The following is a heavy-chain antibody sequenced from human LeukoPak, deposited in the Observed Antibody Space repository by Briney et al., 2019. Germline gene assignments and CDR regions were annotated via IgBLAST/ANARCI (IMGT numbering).Heavy chain of an antibody. D-gene: IGHD2-15*01. Sequence: GGSLRLSCAASGFTVSSNYMNWVRQAPGKGLEWVSVIYSGGSTNYADSVKGRFTISRDNSKNTVYLQMNSLRAEDTAVYYCAREPYWSGGSCYHAFDIWGQGTMVTVSS. CDR2: IYSGGST. CDR1: GFTVSSNY. V-gene: IGHV3-53*01. J-gene: IGHJ3*02. CDR3: AREPYWSGGSCYHAFDI.